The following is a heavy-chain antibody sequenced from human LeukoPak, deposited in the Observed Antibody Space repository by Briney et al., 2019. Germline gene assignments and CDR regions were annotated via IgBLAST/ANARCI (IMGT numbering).Heavy chain of an antibody. CDR2: ISAYSGNT. CDR1: GYTFTSYG. J-gene: IGHJ6*02. V-gene: IGHV1-18*01. Sequence: GASVKVSCKASGYTFTSYGISWVRQAPGQGLEWMGWISAYSGNTNYAQKLQGRVTMTTDTSTSTAYMELRSLRSDDTAVYYCASQVVVITEEYYYYYGMDVWGQGTTVTVSS. CDR3: ASQVVVITEEYYYYYGMDV. D-gene: IGHD3-22*01.